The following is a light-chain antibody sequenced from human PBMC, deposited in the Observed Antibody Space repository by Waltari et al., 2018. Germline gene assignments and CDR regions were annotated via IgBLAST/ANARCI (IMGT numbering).Light chain of an antibody. CDR3: LQRSLWPWT. Sequence: IVLTQSPATLSLSPGERATPSCRASQTVSTYLAWFQHKPGQAPSLLIYDASNRAPGIPARFSGSGSGTDFSLTISSLEPEDFAVYYCLQRSLWPWTFGQGTKVAVK. CDR2: DAS. V-gene: IGKV3-11*01. J-gene: IGKJ1*01. CDR1: QTVSTY.